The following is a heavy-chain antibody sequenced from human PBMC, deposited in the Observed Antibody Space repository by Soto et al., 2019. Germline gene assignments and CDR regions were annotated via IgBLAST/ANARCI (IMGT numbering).Heavy chain of an antibody. CDR2: ISPYNGNQ. J-gene: IGHJ4*02. Sequence: SVKVSCKASGYTFNIYGINWVRQAPGQGLEWMGWISPYNGNQKYAQNLQGRVTMTTDTSTSTAYMELRSLRSDDTAMYYCARDLDGSGSYYTDYWGQGTLVTVSS. D-gene: IGHD3-10*01. CDR1: GYTFNIYG. CDR3: ARDLDGSGSYYTDY. V-gene: IGHV1-18*01.